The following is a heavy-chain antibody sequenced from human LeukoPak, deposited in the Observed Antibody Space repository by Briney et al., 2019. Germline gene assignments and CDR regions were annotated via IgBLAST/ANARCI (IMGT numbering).Heavy chain of an antibody. CDR3: ASSSERDYDFWSGYPLGY. Sequence: GGSLRLSCAASGFTFSGYNMNWVRQAPGKGLEWVSSISSSSSYIYYADSVKGRFTVSTDNAKNSLYLQMNSLRAEDTAVYYCASSSERDYDFWSGYPLGYWGQGTLATVSS. CDR2: ISSSSSYI. J-gene: IGHJ4*02. V-gene: IGHV3-21*01. D-gene: IGHD3-3*01. CDR1: GFTFSGYN.